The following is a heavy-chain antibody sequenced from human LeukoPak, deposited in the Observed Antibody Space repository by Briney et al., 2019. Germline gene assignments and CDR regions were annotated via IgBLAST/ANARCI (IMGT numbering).Heavy chain of an antibody. J-gene: IGHJ6*03. D-gene: IGHD2-2*02. V-gene: IGHV5-51*01. CDR1: GYSFITYW. CDR3: ARQAGECSSTSCYTYYYYYMDV. Sequence: GESLKISWKGSGYSFITYWIGWVRQMPGKGLEWMGIIYPGDSDTRYSPSFQGQVTISADKSISTAYLQWSSLKASDTAMYYCARQAGECSSTSCYTYYYYYMDVWGKGTTVTVSS. CDR2: IYPGDSDT.